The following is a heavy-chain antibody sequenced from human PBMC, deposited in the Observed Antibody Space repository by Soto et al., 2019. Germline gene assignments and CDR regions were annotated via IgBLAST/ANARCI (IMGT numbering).Heavy chain of an antibody. D-gene: IGHD2-15*01. J-gene: IGHJ5*02. CDR1: GFTFSSYG. CDR3: AKDRSRINWFDP. CDR2: ISYDGSNK. Sequence: GGSLRLSCAASGFTFSSYGMHWVRQAPGKGLEWVAVISYDGSNKYYADSVKGRFTISRDNSKNTLYLQMSSLRAEDTAVYYCAKDRSRINWFDPWGQGTLVTVSS. V-gene: IGHV3-30*18.